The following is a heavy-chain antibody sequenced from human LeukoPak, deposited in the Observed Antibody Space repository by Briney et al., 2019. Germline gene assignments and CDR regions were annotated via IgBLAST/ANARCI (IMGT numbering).Heavy chain of an antibody. V-gene: IGHV1-24*01. D-gene: IGHD4-11*01. CDR1: GYTLTELS. CDR2: FDPEDGET. CDR3: ATGRLSNYYFDY. J-gene: IGHJ4*02. Sequence: GASVKVSCKVSGYTLTELSMHWVRQAPGKGVEWMGGFDPEDGETIYAQKFQGRVTMTEDTSTDTAYMELSSLRSEDTAVYYCATGRLSNYYFDYWGQGTLVTVSS.